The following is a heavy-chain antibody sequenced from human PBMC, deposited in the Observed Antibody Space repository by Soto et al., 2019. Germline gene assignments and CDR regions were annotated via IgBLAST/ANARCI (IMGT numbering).Heavy chain of an antibody. D-gene: IGHD2-15*01. V-gene: IGHV1-18*01. J-gene: IGHJ3*02. CDR3: ARYCSGGSCDSNTAFDI. CDR2: ISAYNGNT. CDR1: GYTVTSYG. Sequence: ASVKVSCKASGYTVTSYGITWVRQAPGQGLEYMGWISAYNGNTNYAQKLQGRVTMTADTSTNTAYMELRSLRSDDTAVYYCARYCSGGSCDSNTAFDIWGKGTMVTVSS.